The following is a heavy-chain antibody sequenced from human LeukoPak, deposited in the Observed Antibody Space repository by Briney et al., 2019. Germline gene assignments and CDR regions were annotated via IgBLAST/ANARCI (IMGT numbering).Heavy chain of an antibody. CDR2: ISGSGGST. V-gene: IGHV3-23*01. Sequence: GGSLRLSCAASGFTFSSYAMSWVRQAPGKGLEWVSGISGSGGSTYYADSVKGRFTISRDNSKNTLYLQMNSLRAEDTALYYCVKVNVKQQLIPRPGAFDIWGQGTLVTVSS. CDR3: VKVNVKQQLIPRPGAFDI. D-gene: IGHD6-13*01. CDR1: GFTFSSYA. J-gene: IGHJ3*02.